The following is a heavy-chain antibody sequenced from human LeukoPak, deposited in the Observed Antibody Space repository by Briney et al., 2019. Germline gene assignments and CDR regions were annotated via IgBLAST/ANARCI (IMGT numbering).Heavy chain of an antibody. J-gene: IGHJ4*02. CDR2: FNHSGST. Sequence: SETLSLTCAVYGGSFSGYYWSWIRQPPGKGLEWIGEFNHSGSTNYNPSLKSRVTISVDTSKNQFSLKLSSVTAADTAVYYCARSPGYSSSWSPYFDYWGQGTLVTVSS. D-gene: IGHD6-13*01. CDR1: GGSFSGYY. V-gene: IGHV4-34*01. CDR3: ARSPGYSSSWSPYFDY.